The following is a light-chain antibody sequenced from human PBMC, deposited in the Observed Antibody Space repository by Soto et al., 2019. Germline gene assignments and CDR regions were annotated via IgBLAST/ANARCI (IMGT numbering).Light chain of an antibody. CDR3: QQYYNWRYT. V-gene: IGKV3-15*01. CDR2: GAS. J-gene: IGKJ2*01. Sequence: EIVMTQSPATLSVSPGERATLSCRASVRIRSSLSWYQLKPDQAPRLLIYGASTRTTGIPARLSGSGSGSEFTLNFSSLQSGDFAVYYCQQYYNWRYTFGQGTKLEIK. CDR1: VRIRSS.